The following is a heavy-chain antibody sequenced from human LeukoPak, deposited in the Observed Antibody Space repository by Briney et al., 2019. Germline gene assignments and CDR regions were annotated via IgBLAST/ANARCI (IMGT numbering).Heavy chain of an antibody. CDR2: TSTSGGSA. CDR3: ARYSGSYYYPPAWDL. Sequence: GGSLRLSCAASGFTFSNNAMSWVRQAPGKGLEWVSATSTSGGSAYYAGSVKGRFTISRDNSKDTLYLQMDSLRADDTAVYYCARYSGSYYYPPAWDLWGQGTLVTVSS. D-gene: IGHD1-26*01. V-gene: IGHV3-23*01. CDR1: GFTFSNNA. J-gene: IGHJ4*02.